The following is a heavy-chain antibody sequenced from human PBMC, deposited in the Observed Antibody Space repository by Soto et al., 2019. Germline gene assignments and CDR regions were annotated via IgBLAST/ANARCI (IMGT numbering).Heavy chain of an antibody. CDR2: ISYDGSNK. J-gene: IGHJ5*02. Sequence: QVQLVESGGGVVQPGRSLRLSCAASGFTFSSYAMHWVRQAPGKGLEWVAVISYDGSNKYYADSVKGRFTISRDNSKNTLYLQMNSLRAEYTAVYYCARRYKDGRRDCISTSCLVDPWGQGTLVTVS. V-gene: IGHV3-30-3*01. CDR3: ARRYKDGRRDCISTSCLVDP. D-gene: IGHD2-2*01. CDR1: GFTFSSYA.